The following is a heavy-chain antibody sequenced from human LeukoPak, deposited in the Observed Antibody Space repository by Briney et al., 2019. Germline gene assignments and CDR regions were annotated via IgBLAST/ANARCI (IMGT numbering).Heavy chain of an antibody. V-gene: IGHV3-23*01. CDR2: ISGSGGST. CDR1: GFTFSSYA. CDR3: AREAIVYDILTGYYYFDY. D-gene: IGHD3-9*01. Sequence: GGSLRLSCAASGFTFSSYAMSWVRQAPGKGLEWVSAISGSGGSTYYADSVKGRFTISRDNSKNTLYLQMNSLRAEDTAVYYCAREAIVYDILTGYYYFDYWGQGTLVTVSS. J-gene: IGHJ4*02.